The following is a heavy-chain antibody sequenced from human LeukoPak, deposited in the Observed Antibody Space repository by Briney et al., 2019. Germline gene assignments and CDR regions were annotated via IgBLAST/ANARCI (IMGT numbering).Heavy chain of an antibody. J-gene: IGHJ4*02. D-gene: IGHD3-3*01. CDR3: ASGLRFLEWYLDY. V-gene: IGHV3-11*01. CDR2: ISSSGSTI. CDR1: GFTFSDHY. Sequence: GGSLRLFCAASGFTFSDHYMSWIRQAPGKGLEWVSYISSSGSTIYYADSVKGRFTISRDDAKNSLYLQMNSLRAEDTAVYYCASGLRFLEWYLDYWGQGTLVTVSS.